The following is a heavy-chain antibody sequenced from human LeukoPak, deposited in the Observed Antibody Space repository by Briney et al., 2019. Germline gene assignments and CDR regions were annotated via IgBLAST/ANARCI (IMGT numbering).Heavy chain of an antibody. V-gene: IGHV1-18*01. Sequence: ASVKVSCKASGYTFTSYGISWVRQAPGQGLEWMGWISAYNGNTNYAQKLQGRVTMTTDTSTSTAYVELRSLRSDDTAVYYCARDIGEVGATEFDYWGQGTMVTVSS. J-gene: IGHJ4*02. D-gene: IGHD1-26*01. CDR1: GYTFTSYG. CDR2: ISAYNGNT. CDR3: ARDIGEVGATEFDY.